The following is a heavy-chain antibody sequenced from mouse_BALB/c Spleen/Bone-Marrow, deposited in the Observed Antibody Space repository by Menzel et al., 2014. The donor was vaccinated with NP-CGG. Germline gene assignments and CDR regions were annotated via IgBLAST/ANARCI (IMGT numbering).Heavy chain of an antibody. CDR1: GFTFSDYY. Sequence: VESGGGLVKPGGSLKLSCAASGFTFSDYYMYWVRQTPEKRLEWVATISDGGSYTYYPDSVKGRFTISRDNAQNNLYLQMSSLKSEDTAMYYCARGSSYFDYWGQGTTLTVSS. D-gene: IGHD1-1*01. CDR3: ARGSSYFDY. V-gene: IGHV5-4*02. J-gene: IGHJ2*01. CDR2: ISDGGSYT.